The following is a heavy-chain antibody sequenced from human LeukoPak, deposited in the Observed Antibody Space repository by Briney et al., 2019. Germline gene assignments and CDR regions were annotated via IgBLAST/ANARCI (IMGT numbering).Heavy chain of an antibody. CDR1: GYTFTSYG. D-gene: IGHD3-9*01. CDR2: ISAYNGNT. Sequence: VSEKVSCKGSGYTFTSYGISWVRQAPGQGLEGMGWISAYNGNTNYAQKLQGRVTMTTDTSTSTAYMELRSLSSDDTAVYYCVLHEILTGYYAYLDYWGQGTLVTVSS. J-gene: IGHJ4*01. CDR3: VLHEILTGYYAYLDY. V-gene: IGHV1-18*01.